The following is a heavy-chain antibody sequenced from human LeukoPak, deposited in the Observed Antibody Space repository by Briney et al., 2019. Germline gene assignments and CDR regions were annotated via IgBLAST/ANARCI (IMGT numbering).Heavy chain of an antibody. D-gene: IGHD3-22*01. CDR2: ISANGST. CDR1: GASISIDSDY. J-gene: IGHJ4*02. Sequence: SQTLSLTCTVSGASISIDSDYWSWIRQPAGKGLEWIGRISANGSTSYSPSLKSRVTISVDTSKTHFSLKLSSVTAADTAVYYCARDPGDSSGYYRAGRFDYWGQGTLVTVSS. CDR3: ARDPGDSSGYYRAGRFDY. V-gene: IGHV4-61*02.